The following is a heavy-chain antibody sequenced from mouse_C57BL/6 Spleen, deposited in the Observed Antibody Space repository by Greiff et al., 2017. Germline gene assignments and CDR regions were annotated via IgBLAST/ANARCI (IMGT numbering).Heavy chain of an antibody. V-gene: IGHV1-50*01. J-gene: IGHJ2*01. CDR1: GYTFTSYW. CDR3: ARGGYGNFFDY. D-gene: IGHD2-10*02. Sequence: QVQLQQPGAELVKPGASVKLSCKASGYTFTSYWMQWVKQRPGQGLEWIGEIDPSDSYTNYNQKFKGKATLTVDTSSSTAYMQLSSLTSEDSAVYYCARGGYGNFFDYWGQGTTLTVSS. CDR2: IDPSDSYT.